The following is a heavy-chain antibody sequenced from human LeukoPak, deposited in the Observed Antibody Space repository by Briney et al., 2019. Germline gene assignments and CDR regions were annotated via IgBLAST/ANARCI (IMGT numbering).Heavy chain of an antibody. CDR2: INPNSGGT. CDR3: ARDRFNRRRVAGFNWFDP. V-gene: IGHV1-2*02. CDR1: GYTFTGYY. J-gene: IGHJ5*02. D-gene: IGHD6-19*01. Sequence: ASVKVSCKASGYTFTGYYMHWVRQAPGQGLEWMGWINPNSGGTNYAQKFQGRVTMTRDTSISTAYMELSRLRSDDTAVYYCARDRFNRRRVAGFNWFDPWGQGTLVTVSS.